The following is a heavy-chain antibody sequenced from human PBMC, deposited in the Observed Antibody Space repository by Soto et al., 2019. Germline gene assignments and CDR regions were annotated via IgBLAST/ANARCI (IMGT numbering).Heavy chain of an antibody. J-gene: IGHJ4*02. CDR2: ISYSGST. D-gene: IGHD1-26*01. CDR1: PGSISSSSYY. Sequence: PSETLSLTCTLSPGSISSSSYYWGWIRQPPWKGLEWIGSISYSGSTYYNPSLKSRVTISLDTSKNQFSLKLSSVTAADTAVYYCARLVGVTSINYWGKGTLVTVSS. V-gene: IGHV4-39*01. CDR3: ARLVGVTSINY.